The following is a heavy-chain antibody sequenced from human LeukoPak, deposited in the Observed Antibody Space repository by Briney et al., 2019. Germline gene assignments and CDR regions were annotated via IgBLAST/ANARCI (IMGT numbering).Heavy chain of an antibody. D-gene: IGHD1-14*01. V-gene: IGHV1-8*02. CDR1: GYTFNSYD. CDR2: MNPSSGNT. Sequence: ASVKVSCKASGYTFNSYDINWVRQATGQGLEWMGWMNPSSGNTGYAQKFQGRVTITRDTSISTAYMELSSLRSEDTAVYYCERGRKRFGQSRYYYYLDVWGKGTTVIVSS. CDR3: ERGRKRFGQSRYYYYLDV. J-gene: IGHJ6*03.